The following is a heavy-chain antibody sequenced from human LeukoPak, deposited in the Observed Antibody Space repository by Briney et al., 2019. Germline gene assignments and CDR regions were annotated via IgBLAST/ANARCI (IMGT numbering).Heavy chain of an antibody. Sequence: GGSLRLSCAASGFSFSSYAMSWVRQAPGKGLGWVSIITFNGGNTYYASVEGRFTISRDNSKNTLYLQMSSLRAEDTAVYYCARTHINGWCFDSWGQGTLVTVSS. CDR3: ARTHINGWCFDS. CDR1: GFSFSSYA. J-gene: IGHJ4*02. D-gene: IGHD6-19*01. CDR2: ITFNGGNT. V-gene: IGHV3-23*01.